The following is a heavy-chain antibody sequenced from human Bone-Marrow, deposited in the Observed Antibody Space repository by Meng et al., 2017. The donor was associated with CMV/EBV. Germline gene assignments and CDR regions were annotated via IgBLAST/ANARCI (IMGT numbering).Heavy chain of an antibody. CDR2: INHSGST. D-gene: IGHD2-2*01. CDR1: GGSFSGYY. V-gene: IGHV4-34*01. J-gene: IGHJ3*02. Sequence: GSLRLSCAVYGGSFSGYYWSCIRQPQGKGLEWIGEINHSGSTNYNPSLKSRVTISVDTSKNQFSLKLSSVTAADTTVYYCARELPPPYDIVVVPAAPYAHDAFEIWGQGTMVTVSS. CDR3: ARELPPPYDIVVVPAAPYAHDAFEI.